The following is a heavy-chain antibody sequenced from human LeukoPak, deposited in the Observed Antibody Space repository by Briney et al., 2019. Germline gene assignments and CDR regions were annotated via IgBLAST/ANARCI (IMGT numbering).Heavy chain of an antibody. Sequence: SETLSLTCTVSGGSISSYYWSWIRQPPGKGLEWIGYIYYSGSTNYNPSLKSRVTISVDTSKNQFSLKLSSVTAADTAVYYCARGGPYSREFDYWGQGTLVTVSS. D-gene: IGHD6-13*01. CDR1: GGSISSYY. CDR3: ARGGPYSREFDY. J-gene: IGHJ4*02. V-gene: IGHV4-59*01. CDR2: IYYSGST.